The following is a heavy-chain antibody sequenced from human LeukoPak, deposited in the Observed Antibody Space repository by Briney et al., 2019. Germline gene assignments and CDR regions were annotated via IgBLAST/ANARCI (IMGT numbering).Heavy chain of an antibody. CDR3: ARLGSWLSTTVTTGAFDY. V-gene: IGHV4-39*01. J-gene: IGHJ4*02. CDR2: IYYSGST. D-gene: IGHD4-17*01. CDR1: GGSISSSSYY. Sequence: SETLSLTCTVSGGSISSSSYYWGWIRQPPGKGLEWIGSIYYSGSTYYNPSLKSRVTISVDTSKNQFSLKLSSVTAADTAVYYCARLGSWLSTTVTTGAFDYWGQGTLVTVSS.